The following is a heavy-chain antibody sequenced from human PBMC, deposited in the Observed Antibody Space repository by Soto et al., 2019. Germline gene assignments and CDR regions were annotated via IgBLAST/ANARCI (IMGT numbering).Heavy chain of an antibody. CDR3: ARDQTDSGGYSDS. CDR2: IWNDGSNE. CDR1: GFTFSSYG. J-gene: IGHJ4*02. Sequence: LRLSCEASGFTFSSYGMHWVRQAPGKGLEWVAIIWNDGSNEYYADSVKGRSTISRDNSKNTLYLQVSNLRAEDTAVYFCARDQTDSGGYSDSWGQGTLVTVSS. V-gene: IGHV3-33*01. D-gene: IGHD3-22*01.